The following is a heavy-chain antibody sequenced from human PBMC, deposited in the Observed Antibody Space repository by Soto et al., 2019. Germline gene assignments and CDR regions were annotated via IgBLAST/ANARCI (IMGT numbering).Heavy chain of an antibody. V-gene: IGHV3-21*01. Sequence: XESLSLSCAASGFTFSSYSMNWVRQAPGKGLEWVSSISSSSSYIYYADSVKGRFTISRDNAKNSLYLQMNSLRAEDTAVYYCARVPHDILTGYSDYWGQGTLVTVSS. CDR1: GFTFSSYS. CDR2: ISSSSSYI. D-gene: IGHD3-9*01. CDR3: ARVPHDILTGYSDY. J-gene: IGHJ4*02.